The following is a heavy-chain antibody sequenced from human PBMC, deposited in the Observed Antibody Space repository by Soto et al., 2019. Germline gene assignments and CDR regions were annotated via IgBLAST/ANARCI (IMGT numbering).Heavy chain of an antibody. D-gene: IGHD2-8*01. Sequence: EVQVVESGGGLIQPGGSLRLSCAASGFTVSSNYMSWVRQAPGKGLEWVSITYSGGNTYYADSVKGRFTVSRDNSKNTLYLQMKSLRAEDTAVYYCARSLSGKWTGWLDPWGQGTLVTVSS. CDR1: GFTVSSNY. CDR2: TYSGGNT. V-gene: IGHV3-53*01. CDR3: ARSLSGKWTGWLDP. J-gene: IGHJ5*02.